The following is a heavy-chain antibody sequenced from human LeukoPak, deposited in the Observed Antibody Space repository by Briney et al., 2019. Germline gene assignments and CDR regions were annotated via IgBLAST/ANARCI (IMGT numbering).Heavy chain of an antibody. CDR1: GFTFSDYW. Sequence: GGSLTLSCAASGFTFSDYWMHWVRQAPGKGLVWVSRISSDGSRVTYADSVKGRFTISRDNSKNTLYLQMNSLRAEDTAVYYCAKRAYGDYVHVGNYFDPWGQGTLVTVSS. J-gene: IGHJ5*02. CDR3: AKRAYGDYVHVGNYFDP. CDR2: ISSDGSRV. D-gene: IGHD4-17*01. V-gene: IGHV3-74*01.